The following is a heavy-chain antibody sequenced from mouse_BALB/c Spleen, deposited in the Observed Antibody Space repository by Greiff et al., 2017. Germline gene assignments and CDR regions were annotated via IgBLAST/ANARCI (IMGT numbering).Heavy chain of an antibody. Sequence: EVQRVESGGGLVKPGGSLKLSCAASGFTFSDYYMYWVRQTPEKRLEWVATISDGGSYTYYPDSVKGRFTISRDNAKNNLYLQMSSLKSEDTAMYYCARDRGLTGGFAYWGQGTLVTVSA. D-gene: IGHD4-1*01. CDR2: ISDGGSYT. CDR1: GFTFSDYY. V-gene: IGHV5-4*02. CDR3: ARDRGLTGGFAY. J-gene: IGHJ3*01.